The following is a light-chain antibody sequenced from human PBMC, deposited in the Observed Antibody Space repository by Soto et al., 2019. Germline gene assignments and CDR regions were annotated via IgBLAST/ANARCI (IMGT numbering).Light chain of an antibody. J-gene: IGLJ1*01. CDR3: GTWDHSVSGYV. Sequence: QSVVTQPPSVSAAPGQQVTISCSGSSSNIGNNYVSWFQHLPGATPKLLIYESNRRPTGIPDRFSGSKSATSATLGITGLQTGDEADYYCGTWDHSVSGYVFGTGTKLTVL. V-gene: IGLV1-51*02. CDR1: SSNIGNNY. CDR2: ESN.